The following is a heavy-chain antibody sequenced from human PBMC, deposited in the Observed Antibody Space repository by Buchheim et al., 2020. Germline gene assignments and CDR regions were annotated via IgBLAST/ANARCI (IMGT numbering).Heavy chain of an antibody. CDR2: VGDDGDDR. Sequence: EVQLLESGGDSVQPGGSLRLSCAASGFAFSGYTMSWVRQAPGKGLEWVASVGDDGDDRYYADSVKGRFSISRDNSKKTLYLQMNSLRVEDTAVYYCARLGRSVTSNWAQGAL. V-gene: IGHV3-23*01. CDR3: ARLGRSVTSN. CDR1: GFAFSGYT. J-gene: IGHJ4*02. D-gene: IGHD7-27*01.